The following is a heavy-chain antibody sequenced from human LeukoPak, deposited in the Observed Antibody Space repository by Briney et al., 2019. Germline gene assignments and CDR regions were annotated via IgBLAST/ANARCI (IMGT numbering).Heavy chain of an antibody. CDR3: ARDRVTGTLDFDS. Sequence: GGSLRLSCAASGFTVSSNYMSWVRQAPGQGLEWVSVTYGGGSTYYADSVKGRFSISRDNSKNTLYLQMSSLRTEDTAVYYCARDRVTGTLDFDSWGQGTLVTVSS. V-gene: IGHV3-66*02. CDR1: GFTVSSNY. D-gene: IGHD1-7*01. J-gene: IGHJ4*02. CDR2: TYGGGST.